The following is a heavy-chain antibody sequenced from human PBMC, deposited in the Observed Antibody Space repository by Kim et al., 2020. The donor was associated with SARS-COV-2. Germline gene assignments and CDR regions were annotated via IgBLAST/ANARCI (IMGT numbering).Heavy chain of an antibody. J-gene: IGHJ4*02. D-gene: IGHD6-13*01. CDR2: IYHSGST. CDR1: GYSISSGYY. V-gene: IGHV4-38-2*02. Sequence: SETLSLTCTVSGYSISSGYYWGWIRQPPGKGLEWIGSIYHSGSTYYNPSLKSRVTISVDTSKNQFSLKLSSVTAADTAVYYCARWRGAAAGDYWGQGTLV. CDR3: ARWRGAAAGDY.